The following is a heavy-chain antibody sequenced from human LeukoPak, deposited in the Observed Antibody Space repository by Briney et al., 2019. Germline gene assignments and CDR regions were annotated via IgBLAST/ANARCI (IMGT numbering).Heavy chain of an antibody. V-gene: IGHV1-2*06. CDR1: GYTFTGYY. J-gene: IGHJ4*02. D-gene: IGHD3-22*01. CDR3: ARVKYYYDSSGYHFIDY. CDR2: INPNSGGT. Sequence: ASVKVSCKASGYTFTGYYMHWVRQAPGQGLEWMGRINPNSGGTNYAQKFQGRVTMTRDTSISTAYMELSRLRSDDTAVYYCARVKYYYDSSGYHFIDYWGQGTLVTVSS.